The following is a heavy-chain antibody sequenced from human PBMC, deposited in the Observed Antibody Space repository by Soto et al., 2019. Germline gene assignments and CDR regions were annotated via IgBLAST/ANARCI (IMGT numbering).Heavy chain of an antibody. V-gene: IGHV4-59*01. CDR2: IYGDGSA. J-gene: IGHJ4*02. Sequence: SETLSLTCAVSGDSIGGYCWNCIRQPPGKGLEWLAHIYGDGSANYNPSLKSRVAISTDSSKNQVSLTLRSVTAADTAVYFCARESPIVTGYYMGIDYWGQGILVTVSS. CDR1: GDSIGGYC. D-gene: IGHD3-9*01. CDR3: ARESPIVTGYYMGIDY.